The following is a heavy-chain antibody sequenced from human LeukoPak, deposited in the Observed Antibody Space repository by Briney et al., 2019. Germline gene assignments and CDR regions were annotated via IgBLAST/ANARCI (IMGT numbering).Heavy chain of an antibody. D-gene: IGHD3-22*01. Sequence: SETLSLTCTVSGGSISSYYWSWIRQPPGKGLEWIGYIYYSGSTNYNPSLKSRVTISVDTSKNQFSLKLSAVTAADTAVYYCAGAPYYYDSSGYNRRVLNAFDVWGQGTMVTVSS. CDR3: AGAPYYYDSSGYNRRVLNAFDV. CDR2: IYYSGST. CDR1: GGSISSYY. V-gene: IGHV4-59*12. J-gene: IGHJ3*01.